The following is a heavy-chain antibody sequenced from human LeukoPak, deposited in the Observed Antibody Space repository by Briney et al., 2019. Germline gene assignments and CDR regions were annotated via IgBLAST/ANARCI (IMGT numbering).Heavy chain of an antibody. V-gene: IGHV3-33*01. CDR1: GFILSSYG. Sequence: GESLRLSCAASGFILSSYGIHWVRQAPGKGLEWVAVIWYDGSKKYYGDSVKGRFTISRDNSKNTLHLQMNSLRVEDTAVYYCARDIGDSGFFLDYWGQGTLVTVSS. CDR3: ARDIGDSGFFLDY. CDR2: IWYDGSKK. D-gene: IGHD3-22*01. J-gene: IGHJ4*02.